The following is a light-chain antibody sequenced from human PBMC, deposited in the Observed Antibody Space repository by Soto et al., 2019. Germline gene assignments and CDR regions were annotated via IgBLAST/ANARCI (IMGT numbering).Light chain of an antibody. CDR3: CSYTSSSTLYV. CDR1: SSDVGGSNY. J-gene: IGLJ1*01. CDR2: DVN. Sequence: QSALTQPASVSGSPEQSITISCTGTSSDVGGSNYVSWYQQHPGKAPKLMIYDVNNRPSGVSNRFSGSKSGNTASLTISVLQAEDEADDYCCSYTSSSTLYVFGTGTKLTVL. V-gene: IGLV2-14*01.